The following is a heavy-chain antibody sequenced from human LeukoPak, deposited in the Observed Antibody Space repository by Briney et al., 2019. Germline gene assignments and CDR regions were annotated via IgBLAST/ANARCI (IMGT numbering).Heavy chain of an antibody. Sequence: ASVKVSCKASGYTFTGYYMHWVRQAPGQGLEWMGWINPNSGGTNHAQKFQGRVTMTRDTSISTAYMELSRLRSDDTAVYYCARELGRDSSGYYPLDYWGQGTLVTVSS. CDR3: ARELGRDSSGYYPLDY. V-gene: IGHV1-2*02. D-gene: IGHD3-22*01. J-gene: IGHJ4*02. CDR2: INPNSGGT. CDR1: GYTFTGYY.